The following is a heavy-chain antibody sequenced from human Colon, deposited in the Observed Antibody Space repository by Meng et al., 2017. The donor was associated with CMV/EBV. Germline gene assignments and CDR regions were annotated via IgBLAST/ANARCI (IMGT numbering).Heavy chain of an antibody. D-gene: IGHD2-2*01. V-gene: IGHV3-66*04. Sequence: VTLGESVGGLVQPGESLRLSCAAPGFTVSNSYMSWVRQAPGKGLEWVSALYSGGITYYADPVKGRFAISADNSKNTLYLQMDGLRAEDTAVYYCARQVSSSSTYVSWGQGTLVTVSS. CDR1: GFTVSNSY. CDR2: LYSGGIT. J-gene: IGHJ5*02. CDR3: ARQVSSSSTYVS.